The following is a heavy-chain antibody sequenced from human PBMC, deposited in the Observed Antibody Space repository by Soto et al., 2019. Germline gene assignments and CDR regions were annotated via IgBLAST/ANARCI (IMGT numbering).Heavy chain of an antibody. CDR3: ARTPRGYSGYEVFDY. D-gene: IGHD5-12*01. V-gene: IGHV2-5*02. Sequence: SGPTLVNPTQTLTLTCTVSGFSLTTIGVGVGWIRQPPGKALEWLALIYWDDNKHYSPSLKRRLTITKDTSKNQVVLTMTNMDPVDTATYYCARTPRGYSGYEVFDYWGQGTLVTVSS. CDR2: IYWDDNK. J-gene: IGHJ4*02. CDR1: GFSLTTIGVG.